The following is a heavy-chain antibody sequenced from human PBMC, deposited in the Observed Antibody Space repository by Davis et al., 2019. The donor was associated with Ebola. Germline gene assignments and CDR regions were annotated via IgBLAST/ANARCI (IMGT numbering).Heavy chain of an antibody. D-gene: IGHD4-17*01. CDR2: IRSKANSYAT. Sequence: GESLKISCAASGFTFSGSAMHWVRQASGKGLEWVGRIRSKANSYATAYAASVKGRFTISRDDSKNTAYLQMNSLKTEDTAAYYCTTTTVTFDYWGQGTLVTVSS. CDR3: TTTTVTFDY. V-gene: IGHV3-73*01. CDR1: GFTFSGSA. J-gene: IGHJ4*02.